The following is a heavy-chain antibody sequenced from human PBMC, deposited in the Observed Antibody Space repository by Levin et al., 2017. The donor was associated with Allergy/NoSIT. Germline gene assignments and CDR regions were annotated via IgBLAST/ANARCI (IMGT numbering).Heavy chain of an antibody. Sequence: SVKVSCKASGGTFSSYAISWVRQAPGQGLEWMGGIIPIFGTANYAQKFQGRVTITADESTSTAYMELSSLRSEDTAVYYCARGDCSSTSCAPLDYWGQGTLVTVSS. D-gene: IGHD2-2*01. V-gene: IGHV1-69*13. CDR2: IIPIFGTA. CDR1: GGTFSSYA. J-gene: IGHJ4*02. CDR3: ARGDCSSTSCAPLDY.